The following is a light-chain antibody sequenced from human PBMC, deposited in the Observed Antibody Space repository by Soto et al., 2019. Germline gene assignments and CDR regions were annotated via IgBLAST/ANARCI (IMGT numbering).Light chain of an antibody. Sequence: DIQMTQSPSSLSASVGDRVTITCKASQDISNYLNWYQQKPGKAPKLLIYDASNLETGVPSRFSGSGPGTDFTFTISSLQPEDIATYYCQQYDNLPITFGGGTKVEIK. CDR2: DAS. V-gene: IGKV1-33*01. CDR3: QQYDNLPIT. J-gene: IGKJ4*01. CDR1: QDISNY.